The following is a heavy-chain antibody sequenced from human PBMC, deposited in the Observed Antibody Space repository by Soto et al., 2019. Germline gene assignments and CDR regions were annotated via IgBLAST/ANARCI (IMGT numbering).Heavy chain of an antibody. D-gene: IGHD4-17*01. V-gene: IGHV1-69*01. CDR2: ISPIVGTT. CDR3: ARLGPHDHGGNHFDY. CDR1: GGTFTNYA. Sequence: QVQLVQSGAEVKKPGSSVKVSCKASGGTFTNYAISWVRQAPGQGLEWMGGISPIVGTTHYAQKFQGRVTITADESSSTAYMELTRLRSEDTAMYYCARLGPHDHGGNHFDYWGQGSMVTVSS. J-gene: IGHJ4*02.